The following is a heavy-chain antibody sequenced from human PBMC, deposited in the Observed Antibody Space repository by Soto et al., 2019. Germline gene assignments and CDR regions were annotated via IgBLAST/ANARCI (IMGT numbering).Heavy chain of an antibody. D-gene: IGHD2-8*01. CDR1: GYTFTSYY. Sequence: ASVKVSCKASGYTFTSYYMHWVRQAPGQGLEWMGIINPSGGSTSYAQKFQGRVTMTRGTSTSTVYMELSSLRSEDTAVYYCARDEGGSGYCTNGVCYTTYYYYYGMDVWGQGTTVTVSS. V-gene: IGHV1-46*01. CDR2: INPSGGST. CDR3: ARDEGGSGYCTNGVCYTTYYYYYGMDV. J-gene: IGHJ6*02.